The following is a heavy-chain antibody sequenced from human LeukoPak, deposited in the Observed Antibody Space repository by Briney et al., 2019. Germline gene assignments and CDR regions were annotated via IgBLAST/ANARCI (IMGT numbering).Heavy chain of an antibody. V-gene: IGHV4-59*08. J-gene: IGHJ4*02. CDR3: ARLLAYCGGDCYVLDY. D-gene: IGHD2-21*02. Sequence: SETLSLTCTVSGGSISSYYWSWIRQPPGKGLEWIGYISNTGSTKYNPSLKSRVTISLDTSKNQFSLKLSSVTAADTAVYYCARLLAYCGGDCYVLDYWGQGTLVTVSS. CDR1: GGSISSYY. CDR2: ISNTGST.